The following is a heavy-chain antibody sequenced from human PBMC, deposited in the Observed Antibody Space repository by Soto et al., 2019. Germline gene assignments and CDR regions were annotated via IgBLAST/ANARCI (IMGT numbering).Heavy chain of an antibody. CDR3: ARAKGWLPYYGMDV. CDR2: IYSGGST. CDR1: GFTVSSNY. J-gene: IGHJ6*02. V-gene: IGHV3-53*01. D-gene: IGHD5-12*01. Sequence: GSLRLSCAASGFTVSSNYMSWVRQAPGKGLEWVSVIYSGGSTYYADSMKGRFTISRDNSKNTLYLQMNSLRAEDTAVYYCARAKGWLPYYGMDVWGQGTTVTVSS.